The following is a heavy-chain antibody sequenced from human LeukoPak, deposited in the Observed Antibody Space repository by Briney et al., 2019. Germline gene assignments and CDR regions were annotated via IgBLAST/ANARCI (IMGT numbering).Heavy chain of an antibody. J-gene: IGHJ4*02. V-gene: IGHV1-69*05. CDR2: IIPIFGTA. Sequence: ASVKVSCKASGGTFSSYAISWVRQAPGQGLEWMGRIIPIFGTANYAQKFQGRVTITTDESTSTAYMELSSLRSEDTAVYYCVRGVHYYDSSGYRRLLDYWVQGTLVTVSS. CDR3: VRGVHYYDSSGYRRLLDY. CDR1: GGTFSSYA. D-gene: IGHD3-22*01.